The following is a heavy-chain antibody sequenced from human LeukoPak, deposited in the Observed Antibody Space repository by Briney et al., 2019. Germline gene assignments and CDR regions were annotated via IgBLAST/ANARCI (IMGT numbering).Heavy chain of an antibody. CDR2: IRYDGSNK. Sequence: GGSLRLSCAASGFTFSSYGMHWVRQAPGKGLEWVAFIRYDGSNKYYADSVKGRFTISRDNSKNTLYLQMNSLRAEDTAVYYCARGIDYYDSSGYYWGVENGMDVWGQGTTVTVSS. CDR1: GFTFSSYG. CDR3: ARGIDYYDSSGYYWGVENGMDV. J-gene: IGHJ6*02. V-gene: IGHV3-30*02. D-gene: IGHD3-22*01.